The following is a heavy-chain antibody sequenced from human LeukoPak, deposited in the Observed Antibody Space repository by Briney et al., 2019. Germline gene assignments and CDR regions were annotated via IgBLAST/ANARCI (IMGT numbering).Heavy chain of an antibody. CDR3: ARDMATLRYFDPTGYYYYMDV. CDR1: GYTFTTYG. V-gene: IGHV1-69*13. Sequence: ASVKVSCKTSGYTFTTYGISWVRQAPGQGLEWMGGIIPIFGTANYAQKFQGRVTITADESTSTAYMELSSLRSEDTAVYYCARDMATLRYFDPTGYYYYMDVWGKGTTVTVSS. CDR2: IIPIFGTA. J-gene: IGHJ6*03. D-gene: IGHD3-9*01.